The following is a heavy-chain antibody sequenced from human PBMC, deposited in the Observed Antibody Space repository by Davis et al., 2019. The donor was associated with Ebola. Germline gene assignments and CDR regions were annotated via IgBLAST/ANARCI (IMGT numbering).Heavy chain of an antibody. D-gene: IGHD4-11*01. Sequence: ASVKVSCKASGYTFTSYGISWVRQAPGQGLEWMGWISAYNGNTNYSQKFQGRVTITRDTSASTAYMELSSLRSEDTAVYYCASSYSNFYYGMDVWGQGTTVTVSS. V-gene: IGHV1-18*01. CDR2: ISAYNGNT. CDR1: GYTFTSYG. J-gene: IGHJ6*02. CDR3: ASSYSNFYYGMDV.